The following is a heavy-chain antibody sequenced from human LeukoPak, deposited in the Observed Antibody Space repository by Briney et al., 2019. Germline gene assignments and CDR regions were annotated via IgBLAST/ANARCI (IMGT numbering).Heavy chain of an antibody. V-gene: IGHV4-59*08. CDR2: IYYSGST. J-gene: IGHJ5*02. CDR1: GGSISSYY. Sequence: SETLSLTCTVSGGSISSYYWSWIRQPPGNGLEWIGYIYYSGSTSYNPSLKSRVTISVDTSRNQFSLKLSSVTAADTAVYYCAGMIRGVPLDWFDPWGQGTLVTVSS. D-gene: IGHD3-10*01. CDR3: AGMIRGVPLDWFDP.